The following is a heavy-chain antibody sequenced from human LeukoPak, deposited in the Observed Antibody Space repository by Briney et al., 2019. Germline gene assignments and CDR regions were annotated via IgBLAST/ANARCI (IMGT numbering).Heavy chain of an antibody. Sequence: GGSLRLSCAASGFTFSSYGMHWVRQAPGKGLEWVAVIWYDGSNKYYADSVKGRFTISRDNSKNTLYLQMNSLRAEDTAVYFCARDSSGWTFDSWGQGTLVTVSS. CDR2: IWYDGSNK. J-gene: IGHJ4*02. V-gene: IGHV3-33*01. CDR1: GFTFSSYG. D-gene: IGHD6-19*01. CDR3: ARDSSGWTFDS.